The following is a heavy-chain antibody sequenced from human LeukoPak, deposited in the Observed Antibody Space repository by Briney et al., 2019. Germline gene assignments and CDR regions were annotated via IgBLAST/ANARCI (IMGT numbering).Heavy chain of an antibody. CDR3: ARDSYGGNAFFDY. CDR1: GFTFSDYY. D-gene: IGHD4-23*01. CDR2: ISSSGSSI. V-gene: IGHV3-11*01. Sequence: GGSLRLSCAASGFTFSDYYMSWIRQAPGKGLEWVSYISSSGSSIYYADSVKGRFTISRDNAKNSLYLQMNSLRAEDTAVYYCARDSYGGNAFFDYWGQGTLVTVSS. J-gene: IGHJ4*02.